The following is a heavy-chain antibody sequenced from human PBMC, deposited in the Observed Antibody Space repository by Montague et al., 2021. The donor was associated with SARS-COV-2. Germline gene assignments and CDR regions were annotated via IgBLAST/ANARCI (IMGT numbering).Heavy chain of an antibody. CDR1: GGSFSGYY. J-gene: IGHJ5*02. CDR3: ARGLRQRLLWFGINDWFDP. D-gene: IGHD3-10*01. Sequence: SETLSLTCAVYGGSFSGYYWSWIRQPPGEGLEWIGEINHSGSTNXNPSLKSRVTISVDTSKNQFSLKLSSVTAADTAVYYCARGLRQRLLWFGINDWFDPWGQGTLVTVSS. V-gene: IGHV4-34*01. CDR2: INHSGST.